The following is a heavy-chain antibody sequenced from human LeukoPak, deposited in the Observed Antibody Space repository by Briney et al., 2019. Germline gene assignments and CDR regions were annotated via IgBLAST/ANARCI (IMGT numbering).Heavy chain of an antibody. V-gene: IGHV3-49*04. CDR3: TRAVVSDGFDY. CDR1: GFTFGDYA. CDR2: IRSKAYGGIT. D-gene: IGHD4-23*01. Sequence: PGGSLRLSCTASGFTFGDYAMSWVRQAPGKGLEWVGFIRSKAYGGITEYAASVKVRFTISRDDSKSIAYLQMNSLKTEDTAVYYCTRAVVSDGFDYWGQGTLVTVSS. J-gene: IGHJ4*02.